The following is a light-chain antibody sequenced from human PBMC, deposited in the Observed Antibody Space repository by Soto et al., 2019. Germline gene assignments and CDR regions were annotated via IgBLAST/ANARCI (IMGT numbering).Light chain of an antibody. V-gene: IGLV1-51*02. CDR1: SSNIENNY. CDR3: ATWDSSLSGGV. J-gene: IGLJ1*01. CDR2: ENN. Sequence: QSVLTQPPSVSAAPGQRVTISCSGSSSNIENNYVSWYRQLPGTAPKLLIYENNKRPSGIPDRLSVSKSGTSATLGITGLETGDEAEYYCATWDSSLSGGVFGTGTKVTVL.